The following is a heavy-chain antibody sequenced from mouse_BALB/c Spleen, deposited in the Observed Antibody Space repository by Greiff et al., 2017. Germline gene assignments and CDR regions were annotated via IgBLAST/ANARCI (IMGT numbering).Heavy chain of an antibody. J-gene: IGHJ4*01. CDR3: VYGYDEGYAMDY. D-gene: IGHD2-14*01. V-gene: IGHV1-69*02. CDR1: GYTFTSYW. Sequence: VQLQQPGAELVKPGASVKLSCKASGYTFTSYWMHWVKQRPGQGLEWIGEIDPSDSYTNYNQKFKGKATLTVDKSSSTAYMQLSSLTSEDSAVYYCVYGYDEGYAMDYWGQGTSVTVSS. CDR2: IDPSDSYT.